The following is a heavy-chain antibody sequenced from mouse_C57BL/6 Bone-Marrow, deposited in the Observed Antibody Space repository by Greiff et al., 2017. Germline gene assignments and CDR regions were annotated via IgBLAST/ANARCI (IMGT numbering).Heavy chain of an antibody. CDR3: ARSRLYYAMDY. CDR1: GYTFTSYW. J-gene: IGHJ4*01. CDR2: IDPSDSYP. Sequence: VQLQQPGAELVRPGTSVKLSCKASGYTFTSYWMHWVKQRPGQGLEWIGVIDPSDSYPNYNQKFKGKATLTVDTSSSTAYMQLSSLTSEDSAVYYCARSRLYYAMDYWGQGTSVTVSS. V-gene: IGHV1-59*01.